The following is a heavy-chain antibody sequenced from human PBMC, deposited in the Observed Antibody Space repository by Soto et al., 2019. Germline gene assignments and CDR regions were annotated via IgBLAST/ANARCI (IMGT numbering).Heavy chain of an antibody. CDR2: INAGNGNT. V-gene: IGHV1-3*01. CDR3: ARENFGGYSYGILDY. CDR1: GYTFTSYA. D-gene: IGHD5-18*01. J-gene: IGHJ4*02. Sequence: ASVKVSCKASGYTFTSYAMHWVRQAPGQRLEWMGWINAGNGNTKYSQKFQGRVTITRDTSASTAYMELSSLRSEDTAVYYCARENFGGYSYGILDYWGQGTLVTISS.